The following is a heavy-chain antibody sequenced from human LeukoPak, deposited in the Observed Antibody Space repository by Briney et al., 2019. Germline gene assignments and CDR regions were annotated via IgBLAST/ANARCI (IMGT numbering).Heavy chain of an antibody. V-gene: IGHV4-59*01. D-gene: IGHD3-10*01. Sequence: SETLSLTCTVSGGSIGTDYWSWIRQPPGKGLEWIGYIYYSGSTNYNPSLKSRVTISVDTSKNQFSLKLSSVTAADTAVYYCARDGSGSPHNWFDPWGQGTLVTVSS. CDR2: IYYSGST. CDR1: GGSIGTDY. CDR3: ARDGSGSPHNWFDP. J-gene: IGHJ5*02.